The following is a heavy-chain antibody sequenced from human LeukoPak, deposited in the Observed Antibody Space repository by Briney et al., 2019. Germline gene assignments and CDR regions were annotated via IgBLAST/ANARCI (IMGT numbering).Heavy chain of an antibody. Sequence: SVKVSCTASGYTFTGYYMHWVRQAPGQGLEWMGRINPNSGDTNYAQKFQGRVTMTRDTSISTAYMELSRLRSDDTAVYYCARDQLSGDSYADYWGQGTQVTVSS. CDR3: ARDQLSGDSYADY. D-gene: IGHD5-18*01. CDR2: INPNSGDT. CDR1: GYTFTGYY. V-gene: IGHV1-2*06. J-gene: IGHJ4*02.